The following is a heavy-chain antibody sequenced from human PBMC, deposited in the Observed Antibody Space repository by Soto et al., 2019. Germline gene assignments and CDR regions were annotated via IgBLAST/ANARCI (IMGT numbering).Heavy chain of an antibody. V-gene: IGHV3-21*01. Sequence: VGSLRLSCFSSVFGCIDYTITWFLQAPVKGLDWVSTISTSSSNIFYAASVKCRFTVSRDNAKNSLYLQMDNLRAEDTAVYFCARGLGGVKVAAEFEYWGQGNMVNVSS. CDR3: ARGLGGVKVAAEFEY. CDR1: VFGCIDYT. J-gene: IGHJ4*02. D-gene: IGHD3-3*01. CDR2: ISTSSSNI.